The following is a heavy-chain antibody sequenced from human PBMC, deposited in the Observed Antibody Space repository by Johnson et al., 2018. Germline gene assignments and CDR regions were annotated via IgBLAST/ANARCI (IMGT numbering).Heavy chain of an antibody. D-gene: IGHD3-10*01. CDR3: AKGRYGSGRRMVSARFDYYYYYYMDV. J-gene: IGHJ6*03. CDR1: GFTFSSYA. CDR2: ISYDGSNK. V-gene: IGHV3-30-3*01. Sequence: QVQLVESGGGVVQXGRSXRLXCAASGFTFSSYAMHWVRQAPGKGLEWVAVISYDGSNKYYADSVKGRFPISRDNSKNTLYLQMNSLRAEDTGVYYCAKGRYGSGRRMVSARFDYYYYYYMDVWGKGTTVTVSS.